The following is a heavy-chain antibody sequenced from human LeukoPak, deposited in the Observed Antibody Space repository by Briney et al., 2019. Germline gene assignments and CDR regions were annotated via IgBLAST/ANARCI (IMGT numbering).Heavy chain of an antibody. CDR2: ISAYNGNT. CDR1: GYSFVLYG. V-gene: IGHV1-18*01. J-gene: IGHJ4*02. D-gene: IGHD6-19*01. CDR3: ARGPGIAVADFDY. Sequence: ASVKVSCKASGYSFVLYGISWVRQAPGEGPEWMGWISAYNGNTNYAQKLQGRVTMTTDTSTSTAYMELRSLRSDDTAVYYCARGPGIAVADFDYWGQGTLVTVSS.